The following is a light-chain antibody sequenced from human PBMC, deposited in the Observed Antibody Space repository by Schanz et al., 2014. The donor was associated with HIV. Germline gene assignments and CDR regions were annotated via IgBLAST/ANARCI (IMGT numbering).Light chain of an antibody. J-gene: IGLJ2*01. Sequence: QLVLTQSPSASASLGASVKLTCTLSSGHSSYAIDWPPPNPSPFPLSLMKLNSDGSHSKGDGIPDRFSGSSSGAERYLTSSSLQSEDEADYYCQTWGTGIRVFGGGTKLTVL. V-gene: IGLV4-69*01. CDR3: QTWGTGIRV. CDR2: LNSDGSH. CDR1: SGHSSYA.